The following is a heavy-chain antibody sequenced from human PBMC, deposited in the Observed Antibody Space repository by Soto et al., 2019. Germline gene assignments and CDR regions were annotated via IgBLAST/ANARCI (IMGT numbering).Heavy chain of an antibody. V-gene: IGHV4-59*01. Sequence: SETLSLTCTVSGGSISSYYWSWIRQPPGKGLEWIGYIYYSGSTNYNPSLKSRVTISVDTSKNQFSLKLSSVTAADTAVYYCVLFGRPQLWEGDDGFDVWGQGTIVTVSS. CDR2: IYYSGST. CDR3: VLFGRPQLWEGDDGFDV. D-gene: IGHD1-26*01. J-gene: IGHJ3*01. CDR1: GGSISSYY.